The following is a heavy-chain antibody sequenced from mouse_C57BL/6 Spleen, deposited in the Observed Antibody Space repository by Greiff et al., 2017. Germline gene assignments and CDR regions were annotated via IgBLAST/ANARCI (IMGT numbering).Heavy chain of an antibody. CDR3: ARSEGITTVEYYYAMDY. CDR1: GYTFTSYW. J-gene: IGHJ4*01. D-gene: IGHD1-1*01. V-gene: IGHV1-69*01. CDR2: IDPSDSYT. Sequence: QVQLQQPGAELVMPGASVKLSCKASGYTFTSYWMHWVKQRPGQGLEWIGEIDPSDSYTNYNQKFKGKSTLTVDKSSSTAYMQLSSLTSEDSAVYYCARSEGITTVEYYYAMDYWGQGTSVTVSS.